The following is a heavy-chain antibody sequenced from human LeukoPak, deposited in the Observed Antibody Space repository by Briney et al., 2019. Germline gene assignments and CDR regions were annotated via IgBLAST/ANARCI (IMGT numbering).Heavy chain of an antibody. V-gene: IGHV3-11*05. CDR1: GFTFSDYY. J-gene: IGHJ4*02. Sequence: TGGSLRLSCAASGFTFSDYYMSWIRQAPGKGLEWASYISSSSIYTNYADSVKGRFTISRDNAKNSLYLQMNSLRAEDTAVYYCAREDKATIYDWGQGTLVTVSS. CDR3: AREDKATIYD. D-gene: IGHD5-24*01. CDR2: ISSSSIYT.